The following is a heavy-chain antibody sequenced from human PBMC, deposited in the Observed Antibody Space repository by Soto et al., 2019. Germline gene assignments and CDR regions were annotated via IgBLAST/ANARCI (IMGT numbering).Heavy chain of an antibody. J-gene: IGHJ4*02. V-gene: IGHV4-4*02. D-gene: IGHD1-7*01. CDR3: ASLGTTLTAFDY. Sequence: SETLSLTCAVCGGSISSLNCWSWVRQPPGKGLAWIGEISHSGSTKYNPSLKSRVTISVDKSQKQFSLRLSSVTAEDTAIYYCASLGTTLTAFDYLGQGTLVPVSS. CDR1: GGSISSLNC. CDR2: ISHSGST.